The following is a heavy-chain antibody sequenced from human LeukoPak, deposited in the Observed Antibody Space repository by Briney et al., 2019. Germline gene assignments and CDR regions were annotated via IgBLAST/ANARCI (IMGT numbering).Heavy chain of an antibody. V-gene: IGHV1-8*01. D-gene: IGHD3-3*01. CDR2: MNPNSGNT. CDR1: GYTFTSYD. Sequence: GASVKVSCKASGYTFTSYDINWVRQATGQGLEWMGWMNPNSGNTGYAQKFQGRVTMTRNTSISTAYMELSSLRSEDTAVYYCARALVKFGVVTPYYYGMDVWGQGTTVTVSS. J-gene: IGHJ6*02. CDR3: ARALVKFGVVTPYYYGMDV.